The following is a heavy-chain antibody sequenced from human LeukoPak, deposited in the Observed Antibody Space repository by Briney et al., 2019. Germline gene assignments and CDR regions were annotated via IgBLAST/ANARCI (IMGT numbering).Heavy chain of an antibody. Sequence: SETLSLTCTVSGGSISSDDYYWSWIRQPPGKGLEWIGYIYYSGSTYYNPSLKSRVTISVDTSKNQFSLKLSSVTAADTAVYYCARVRSQLLSVWFDPWGQGTLVTVSS. CDR2: IYYSGST. J-gene: IGHJ5*02. CDR3: ARVRSQLLSVWFDP. V-gene: IGHV4-30-4*08. CDR1: GGSISSDDYY. D-gene: IGHD2-2*01.